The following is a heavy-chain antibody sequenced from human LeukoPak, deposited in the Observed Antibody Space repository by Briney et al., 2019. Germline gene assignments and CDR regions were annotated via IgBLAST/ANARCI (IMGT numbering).Heavy chain of an antibody. CDR2: IYSGGTT. CDR3: ARAVRGYYFDY. V-gene: IGHV3-53*01. CDR1: GFTVSSNY. J-gene: IGHJ4*02. D-gene: IGHD3-22*01. Sequence: GGSLRLSCAASGFTVSSNYMSWVRQAPGKGLEWVSIIYSGGTTYYADSVKGRFTISRDNSKNTLYLQMNSLRAEDTAVYFCARAVRGYYFDYWGQGTLVTVSS.